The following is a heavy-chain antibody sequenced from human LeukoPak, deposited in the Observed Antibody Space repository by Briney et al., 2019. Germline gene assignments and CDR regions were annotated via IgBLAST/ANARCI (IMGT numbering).Heavy chain of an antibody. CDR3: ARDAVGVYYPYGTFDY. CDR2: INPNSGGT. V-gene: IGHV1-2*02. J-gene: IGHJ4*02. Sequence: GASVKVSCKASGYTFTGYYMHWVRQAPGQGLEWMGWINPNSGGTNYAQKFQGRVTVTRDTSISTAYMDVSRLKSDDTAVYYCARDAVGVYYPYGTFDYWGQGTLVTVSS. CDR1: GYTFTGYY. D-gene: IGHD1-26*01.